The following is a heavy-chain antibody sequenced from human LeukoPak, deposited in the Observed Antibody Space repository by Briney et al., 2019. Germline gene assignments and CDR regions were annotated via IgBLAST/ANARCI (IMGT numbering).Heavy chain of an antibody. CDR3: ARDAPDPIVGASPWFDP. D-gene: IGHD1-26*01. Sequence: GASVKVSCKASGYTFTSYDINWVRQATGQGLEWMGWMNPNSGNTGYAQKFQGRVTMTRDTSISTAYMELSRLRSDDTAVYYCARDAPDPIVGASPWFDPWGQGTLVTVSS. CDR1: GYTFTSYD. CDR2: MNPNSGNT. V-gene: IGHV1-8*01. J-gene: IGHJ5*02.